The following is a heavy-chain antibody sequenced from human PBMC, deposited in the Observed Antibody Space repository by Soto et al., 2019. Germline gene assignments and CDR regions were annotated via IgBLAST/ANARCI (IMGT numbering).Heavy chain of an antibody. CDR1: GGSISSYY. Sequence: SETLSLTCTVSGGSISSYYWSWIRQPPGKGLEWIGYIYYSGSTNYNPSLKSRVVMSVDTSKNQFSLKLSSVTAADTAIYYCARLRPSGTSDYWGQGTLVTVSS. CDR2: IYYSGST. V-gene: IGHV4-59*01. CDR3: ARLRPSGTSDY. J-gene: IGHJ4*02. D-gene: IGHD1-26*01.